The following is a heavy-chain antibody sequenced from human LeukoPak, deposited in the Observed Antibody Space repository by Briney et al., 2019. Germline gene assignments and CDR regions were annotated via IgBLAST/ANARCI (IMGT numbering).Heavy chain of an antibody. CDR2: IIPIFGTA. J-gene: IGHJ4*02. D-gene: IGHD6-13*01. CDR3: ARTRGGSWYGSDY. V-gene: IGHV1-69*13. CDR1: GGTFSSYA. Sequence: SVKVSCKASGGTFSSYAISWVRQAPGRGLEWMGGIIPIFGTANYAQKFQGRVTITADESTSTAYMELSSLRSEDTAVYYCARTRGGSWYGSDYWGQGTLVTVSS.